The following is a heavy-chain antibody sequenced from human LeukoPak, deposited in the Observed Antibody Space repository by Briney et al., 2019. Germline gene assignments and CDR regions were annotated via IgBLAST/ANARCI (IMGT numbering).Heavy chain of an antibody. V-gene: IGHV3-21*01. CDR1: GFTFSFSDYS. CDR2: ISSRGTYL. J-gene: IGHJ4*02. Sequence: PGGSLRLSCEASGFTFSFSDYSMNWVRQAPGKGLEWVSSISSRGTYLYYADSVKGRFTISRDNAKNSLYLQMNSLRAEDTAVYYCARGRWSYDDYWGQGTLVTVSS. CDR3: ARGRWSYDDY. D-gene: IGHD1-26*01.